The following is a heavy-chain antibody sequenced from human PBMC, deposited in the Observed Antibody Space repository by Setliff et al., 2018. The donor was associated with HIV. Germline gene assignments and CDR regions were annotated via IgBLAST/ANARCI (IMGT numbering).Heavy chain of an antibody. Sequence: SETLSLTCTVSGGSISGHYWSWIRQPPGKGLEWIGSIYYTGSTDYNPSLMSRVTISLDTPKNQFSLKLNSVIAADTAVYYCARNRVPSSLWGQGTLVTVSS. CDR3: ARNRVPSSL. D-gene: IGHD3-10*01. J-gene: IGHJ4*02. CDR1: GGSISGHY. V-gene: IGHV4-59*11. CDR2: IYYTGST.